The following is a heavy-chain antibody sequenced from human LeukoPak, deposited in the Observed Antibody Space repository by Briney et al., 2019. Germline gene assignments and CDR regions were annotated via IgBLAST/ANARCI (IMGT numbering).Heavy chain of an antibody. Sequence: ASVKVSCKASGYTFTSYNIDWVRQAPGQGLEWMGIINPSDGSTRYEQKFQGRVTMTRDTSTSTVYMELRSLRSEDTAVYHCARGTHMGAVAGPGYWGQGTPVTVSS. J-gene: IGHJ4*02. D-gene: IGHD6-19*01. CDR3: ARGTHMGAVAGPGY. V-gene: IGHV1-46*01. CDR2: INPSDGST. CDR1: GYTFTSYN.